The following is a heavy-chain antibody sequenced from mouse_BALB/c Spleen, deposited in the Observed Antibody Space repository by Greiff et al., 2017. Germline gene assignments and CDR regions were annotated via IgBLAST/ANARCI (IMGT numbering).Heavy chain of an antibody. D-gene: IGHD2-4*01. CDR1: GYSFTSYW. J-gene: IGHJ3*01. CDR3: TSSTMITTRFAY. CDR2: IYPGNSDT. V-gene: IGHV1-5*01. Sequence: EVQLQESGPVLARPGASVKMSCKASGYSFTSYWMHWVKQRPGQGLEWIGAIYPGNSDTSYNQKFKGKAKLTAVTSASTAYMELSSLTNEDSAVYYCTSSTMITTRFAYWGQGTLVTVSA.